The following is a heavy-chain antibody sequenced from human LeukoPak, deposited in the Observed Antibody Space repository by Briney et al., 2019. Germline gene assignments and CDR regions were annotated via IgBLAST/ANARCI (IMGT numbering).Heavy chain of an antibody. V-gene: IGHV3-30*02. J-gene: IGHJ4*02. CDR2: IRYDGSNK. CDR1: GFTFSSYG. Sequence: GGSLRLSCAASGFTFSSYGMHWVRQAPGKGLEWVAFIRYDGSNKYYADSVKGRFTISRDNSKNTLYLQMNSLGAEDTAVYYCANMNIVVVPAATPNYWGQGTLVTVSS. CDR3: ANMNIVVVPAATPNY. D-gene: IGHD2-2*01.